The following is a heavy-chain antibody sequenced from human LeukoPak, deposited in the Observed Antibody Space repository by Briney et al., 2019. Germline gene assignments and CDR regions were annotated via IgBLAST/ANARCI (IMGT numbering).Heavy chain of an antibody. Sequence: TGGSLRLSCAASGFTFSSYAMHWVRQAPGKGLEWVAVISYDGSNKYYADSVKGRFTISRDNSKNTLYLQMNSLRAEDTAVYYCASVPDYHTSGYYTGNPAGDYWGQGTLVTVSS. J-gene: IGHJ4*02. V-gene: IGHV3-30-3*01. D-gene: IGHD3-3*01. CDR1: GFTFSSYA. CDR2: ISYDGSNK. CDR3: ASVPDYHTSGYYTGNPAGDY.